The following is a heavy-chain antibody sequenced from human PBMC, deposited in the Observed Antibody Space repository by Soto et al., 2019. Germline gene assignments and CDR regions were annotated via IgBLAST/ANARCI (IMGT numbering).Heavy chain of an antibody. D-gene: IGHD6-6*01. J-gene: IGHJ6*03. CDR3: ARSLGEQLADYYYYYYMDV. CDR1: GFTVSSNY. CDR2: IYSGGST. Sequence: GGSLRLSCAASGFTVSSNYMSWVRQAPGKGLEWVSVIYSGGSTYYADSVKGRFTISRHNSKNTLYLQMNSLRAEDTAVYYCARSLGEQLADYYYYYYMDVWGKGTTVTVSS. V-gene: IGHV3-53*04.